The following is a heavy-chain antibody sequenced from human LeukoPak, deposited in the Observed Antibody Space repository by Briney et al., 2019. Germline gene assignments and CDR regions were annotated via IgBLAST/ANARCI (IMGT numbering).Heavy chain of an antibody. V-gene: IGHV4-61*09. Sequence: SETLSLTCTVSGGSINSGTYYWGWIRQPADKGLEWIGHIYSGGSTNYNPSLKSRVTISADTSKTQVSLRLSSVTAADTAVYYCARGSYCGITRCHTYYYVDVWGKGTTVTVSS. J-gene: IGHJ6*03. D-gene: IGHD3-10*01. CDR1: GGSINSGTYY. CDR2: IYSGGST. CDR3: ARGSYCGITRCHTYYYVDV.